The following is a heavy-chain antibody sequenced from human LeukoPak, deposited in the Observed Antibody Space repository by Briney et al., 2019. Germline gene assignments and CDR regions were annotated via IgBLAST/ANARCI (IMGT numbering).Heavy chain of an antibody. J-gene: IGHJ4*02. CDR2: ISGSGGST. D-gene: IGHD3-22*01. CDR1: GFTFSSYA. Sequence: GGSLRLSCAASGFTFSSYAMSWVRQAPGKGLEWVSAISGSGGSTYYADSVKGRFTISRDNPKNTLYLQMNSLRAEDTAVYYCASGTYYYDSSGYWGQGTLVTVSS. V-gene: IGHV3-23*01. CDR3: ASGTYYYDSSGY.